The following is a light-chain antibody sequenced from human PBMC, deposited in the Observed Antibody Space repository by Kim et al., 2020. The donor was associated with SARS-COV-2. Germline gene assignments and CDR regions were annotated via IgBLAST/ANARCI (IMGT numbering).Light chain of an antibody. CDR3: QQYDNLPLTLT. CDR2: DAS. J-gene: IGKJ4*01. Sequence: DIQMTQSPSSLSASAGDRVTITCQASQNINNYLNWYQQKAGKAPKLLIYDASNLETGVPTRFSGSGSGTEFTFTISSLQPEDIATYYCQQYDNLPLTLTFGVGTKVDIK. V-gene: IGKV1-33*01. CDR1: QNINNY.